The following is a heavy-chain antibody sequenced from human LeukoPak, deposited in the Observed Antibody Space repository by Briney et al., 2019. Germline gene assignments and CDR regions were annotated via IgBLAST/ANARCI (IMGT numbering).Heavy chain of an antibody. V-gene: IGHV1-69*13. J-gene: IGHJ2*01. Sequence: ASVKVSCKPSGDTFSNYAFSWVRQAPGQGLEWMGGIIPIFGTVNYPQKFQGRVTIIADDSTSTAYMELSSLRSEDTAVYYCARTYYHDSSGYYWYFDLWGRGTLVTVSS. CDR2: IIPIFGTV. CDR3: ARTYYHDSSGYYWYFDL. CDR1: GDTFSNYA. D-gene: IGHD3-22*01.